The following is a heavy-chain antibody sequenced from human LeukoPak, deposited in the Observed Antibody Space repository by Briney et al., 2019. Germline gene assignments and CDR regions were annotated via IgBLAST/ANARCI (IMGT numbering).Heavy chain of an antibody. CDR2: ISSSSSYI. V-gene: IGHV3-21*01. J-gene: IGHJ4*02. CDR1: GFHFRSYS. CDR3: ASSITMILLRY. D-gene: IGHD3-22*01. Sequence: AGGFLRLSCGASGFHFRSYSMNWVRQGPGKGLEWVSSISSSSSYIYYADSVKGRFTISRDNAKNSLYLQMNSLRAEDTAVYYCASSITMILLRYWGQGTLVTVSS.